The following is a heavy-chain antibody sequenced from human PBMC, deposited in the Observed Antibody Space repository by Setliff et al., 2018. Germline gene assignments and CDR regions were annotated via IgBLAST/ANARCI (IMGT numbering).Heavy chain of an antibody. V-gene: IGHV3-48*03. CDR3: ARTCSGSGCYAGLES. D-gene: IGHD2-15*01. CDR2: INSGGTKI. J-gene: IGHJ4*02. CDR1: GFFFRSYE. Sequence: GGSLRLSCAASGFFFRSYEMNWVRQTPGKGLEWVSYINSGGTKIYYADSVEGRFTISRDNSKNTLYLQMNSLRPEDTAVYYCARTCSGSGCYAGLESWGQGTPVTVSS.